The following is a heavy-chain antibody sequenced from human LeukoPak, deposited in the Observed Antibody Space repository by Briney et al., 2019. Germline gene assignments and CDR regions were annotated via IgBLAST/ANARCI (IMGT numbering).Heavy chain of an antibody. D-gene: IGHD3-22*01. CDR3: ARGSYDSTLPRAFDI. Sequence: SQTLSLTCTVSGGSISSGSYYWSWIRQPAGKGLEWIGCIYTSGSTNYNPSLKSRVTISVDTSKNQFSLQLSSVTAADTAVYYCARGSYDSTLPRAFDIWGQGTMVTVSS. V-gene: IGHV4-61*02. CDR1: GGSISSGSYY. CDR2: IYTSGST. J-gene: IGHJ3*02.